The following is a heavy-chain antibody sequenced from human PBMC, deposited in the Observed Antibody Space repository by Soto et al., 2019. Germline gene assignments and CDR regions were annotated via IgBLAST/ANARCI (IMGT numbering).Heavy chain of an antibody. J-gene: IGHJ5*02. CDR3: ARGETITIFGVVSRSLYNWSDP. D-gene: IGHD3-3*01. CDR1: GGSFSGYY. CDR2: INHSGST. V-gene: IGHV4-34*01. Sequence: QVQLQQWGAGLLKPSETLSLTCAVYGGSFSGYYWSWIRQPPGKGLEWIGEINHSGSTNYNPSLKSRVTISVDTSKNQFSLKLSSVTAADTAVYYCARGETITIFGVVSRSLYNWSDPWGQGTLVTVSS.